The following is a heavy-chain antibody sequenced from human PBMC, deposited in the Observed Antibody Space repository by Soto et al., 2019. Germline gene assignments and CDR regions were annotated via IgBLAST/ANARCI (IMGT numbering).Heavy chain of an antibody. CDR3: ARSYGTGFLSGY. D-gene: IGHD3-10*01. CDR1: GFTFTNFR. J-gene: IGHJ4*02. Sequence: EVHLVGSGGGLVRPGESLRLSCAASGFTFTNFRMSWLRQAPGKGLEWVANIKQDGSKTRYVDSVKGRFTISRDNAKNSLFLQMNSQRAEDTAIYYCARSYGTGFLSGYWGQGTLVTVST. V-gene: IGHV3-7*01. CDR2: IKQDGSKT.